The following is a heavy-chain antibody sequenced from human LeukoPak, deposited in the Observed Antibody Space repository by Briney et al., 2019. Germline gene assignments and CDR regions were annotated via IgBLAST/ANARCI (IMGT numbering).Heavy chain of an antibody. D-gene: IGHD3-16*02. Sequence: ASVKVSCKASGYTFTSYGISWVRQAPGQGLEWMGWISAYNGNTNYAQKLQGRVTMTTDTSTSTAYMELRSLRSDDTAVYYCARTVCDYVWGSYRYWDYWGQGTLVTVSS. CDR2: ISAYNGNT. CDR3: ARTVCDYVWGSYRYWDY. CDR1: GYTFTSYG. J-gene: IGHJ4*02. V-gene: IGHV1-18*01.